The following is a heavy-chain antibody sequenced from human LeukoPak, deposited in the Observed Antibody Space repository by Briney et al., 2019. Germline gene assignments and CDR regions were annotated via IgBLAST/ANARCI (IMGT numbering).Heavy chain of an antibody. CDR1: GFTFSSYE. CDR2: ISSSGSTI. V-gene: IGHV3-48*03. CDR3: AKGRGYSGYDLKAYFDY. Sequence: PGGSLRLSCAASGFTFSSYEMNWVRQAPGKGLEWVSYISSSGSTIYYADSVKGRFTISRDNSKNTLYLQMNSLRAEDTAVYYCAKGRGYSGYDLKAYFDYWGQGTLVTVSS. J-gene: IGHJ4*02. D-gene: IGHD5-12*01.